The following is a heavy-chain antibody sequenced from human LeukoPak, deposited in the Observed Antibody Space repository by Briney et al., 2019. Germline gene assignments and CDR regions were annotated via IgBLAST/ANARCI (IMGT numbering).Heavy chain of an antibody. CDR3: ARVRLDAFDI. Sequence: ASVKVSCKASGNTFTNNGISWVRQAPGQGLEWMGWISAYNGNTNYAQKLQGRVTMTTDTSTSTAYMELRSLRSDDTAVYYCARVRLDAFDIWGQGTMVTVSS. CDR1: GNTFTNNG. J-gene: IGHJ3*02. D-gene: IGHD2-21*01. V-gene: IGHV1-18*01. CDR2: ISAYNGNT.